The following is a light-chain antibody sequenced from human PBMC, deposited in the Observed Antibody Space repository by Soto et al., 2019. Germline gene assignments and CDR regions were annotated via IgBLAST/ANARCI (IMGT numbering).Light chain of an antibody. CDR3: QHYGTSAL. Sequence: EIVLTQSPGTLSLSPGERATLSCRASQSVSSSYLAWYQQKPGQAPRLLIYGASSRATGIPDRFSGSGSGPDFTLTISRLEPEDFAAYYCQHYGTSALFGPGTKVDIK. CDR1: QSVSSSY. V-gene: IGKV3-20*01. J-gene: IGKJ3*01. CDR2: GAS.